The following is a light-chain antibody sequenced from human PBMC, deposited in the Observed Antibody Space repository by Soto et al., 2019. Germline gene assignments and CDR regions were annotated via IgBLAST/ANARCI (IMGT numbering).Light chain of an antibody. J-gene: IGLJ1*01. CDR3: QSYDISLHNYV. CDR2: GDN. Sequence: QSVLTQPPSVSGAPGQRVSISCTGSTSNIGAPYDVHWYQHLPGTAPKLLIYGDNNRPSGVPDRLSGSKSGTSASLAITRLQAEDEADYYCQSYDISLHNYVFGTGTQLTVL. V-gene: IGLV1-40*01. CDR1: TSNIGAPYD.